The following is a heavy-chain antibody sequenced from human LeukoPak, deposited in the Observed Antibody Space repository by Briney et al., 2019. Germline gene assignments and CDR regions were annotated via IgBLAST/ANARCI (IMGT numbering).Heavy chain of an antibody. Sequence: GGSLRLSCAASGFSFSSYGMSWVRQAPGKGLEWVSTISGSGGSTYYADSVKGRFTISRDNAKNSLYLQMNSLRAEDTAVYYCARVEASGYDYGAFDYWGQGTLVTVSS. V-gene: IGHV3-23*01. CDR2: ISGSGGST. D-gene: IGHD5-12*01. J-gene: IGHJ4*02. CDR1: GFSFSSYG. CDR3: ARVEASGYDYGAFDY.